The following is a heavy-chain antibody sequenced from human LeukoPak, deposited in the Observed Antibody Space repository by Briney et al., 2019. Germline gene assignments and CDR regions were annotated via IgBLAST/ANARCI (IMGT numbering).Heavy chain of an antibody. V-gene: IGHV4-59*01. CDR3: ARETYSGSYYLDY. CDR2: IYYSGST. J-gene: IGHJ4*02. CDR1: GGSISSYY. Sequence: SETLSLTCTVSGGSISSYYWSWIRQPPGKGLEWIGYIYYSGSTNYNPSLKSRVTISVDTSKNQFSLKLSSVTAADTAVYYCARETYSGSYYLDYWGQGTLVTVPQ. D-gene: IGHD1-26*01.